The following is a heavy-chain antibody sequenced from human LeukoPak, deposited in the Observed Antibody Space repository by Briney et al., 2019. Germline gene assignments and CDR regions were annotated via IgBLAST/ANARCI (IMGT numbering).Heavy chain of an antibody. CDR2: INSDGSST. J-gene: IGHJ4*02. V-gene: IGHV3-74*01. CDR1: GFTSSGYW. D-gene: IGHD2-8*01. CDR3: ATKATGGVKNDY. Sequence: GGSLRLSCAASGFTSSGYWMHWVRQAPGKGLVWVSRINSDGSSTNYADSVKGRFTISRDNAKNTLYLQMNSLRAEDTAVYYCATKATGGVKNDYWGQGTLVTVSS.